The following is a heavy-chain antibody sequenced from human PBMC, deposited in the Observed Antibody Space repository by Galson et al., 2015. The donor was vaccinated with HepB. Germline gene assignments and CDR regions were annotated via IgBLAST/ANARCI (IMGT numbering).Heavy chain of an antibody. CDR2: ISSSSSTI. CDR3: ARDQITMVRGAQIFFVD. V-gene: IGHV3-48*02. D-gene: IGHD3-10*01. Sequence: SLRLSCAASGFTFSSYSMNWVRQAPGKGLEWVSYISSSSSTIYYADSVKGRFTISRDNAKNSLYLQMNSLRDEDTAVYYCARDQITMVRGAQIFFVDWGQGTLVTVSS. CDR1: GFTFSSYS. J-gene: IGHJ4*02.